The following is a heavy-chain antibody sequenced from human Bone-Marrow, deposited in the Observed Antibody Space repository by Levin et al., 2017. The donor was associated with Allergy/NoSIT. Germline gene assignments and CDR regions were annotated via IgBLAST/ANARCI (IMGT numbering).Heavy chain of an antibody. CDR3: AREYCGGDCYSLDY. J-gene: IGHJ4*02. Sequence: LSLTCAASGFTFSSYGMHWVRQAPGKGLEWVAVIWYDGSNKYYADSVKGRFTISRDNSKNTLYLQMNSLRAEDTAVYYCAREYCGGDCYSLDYWGQGTLVTVSS. D-gene: IGHD2-21*02. CDR2: IWYDGSNK. CDR1: GFTFSSYG. V-gene: IGHV3-33*01.